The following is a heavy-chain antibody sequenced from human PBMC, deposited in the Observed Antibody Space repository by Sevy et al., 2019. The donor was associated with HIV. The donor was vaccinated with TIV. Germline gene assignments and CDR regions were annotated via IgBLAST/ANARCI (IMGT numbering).Heavy chain of an antibody. CDR2: IKRKTDGGTT. CDR3: TTGFYYYDSSGYYY. J-gene: IGHJ4*02. CDR1: GFTFSNAW. D-gene: IGHD3-22*01. Sequence: GGPLRLSCAASGFTFSNAWMSWVRQAPGKGLEWVGRIKRKTDGGTTDYAAPVKGRFTISRDDSKNTLYLQMNSLKTEDTAVYYCTTGFYYYDSSGYYYWGQGTLVTVSS. V-gene: IGHV3-15*01.